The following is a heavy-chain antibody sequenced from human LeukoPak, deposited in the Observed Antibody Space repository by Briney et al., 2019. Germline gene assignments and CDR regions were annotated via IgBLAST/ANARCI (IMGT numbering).Heavy chain of an antibody. V-gene: IGHV3-74*01. D-gene: IGHD1-26*01. CDR1: GFTFSSYW. CDR3: AREEGGAGLYGFDI. Sequence: GGSLRLSCAASGFTFSSYWMHWVRQAPGKGLVWVSRINSDGSSTSYADSVKGRFTISRDNAKNTLYLQMNSLRAEDTAVYYCAREEGGAGLYGFDIWGQGTMVTVSS. J-gene: IGHJ3*02. CDR2: INSDGSST.